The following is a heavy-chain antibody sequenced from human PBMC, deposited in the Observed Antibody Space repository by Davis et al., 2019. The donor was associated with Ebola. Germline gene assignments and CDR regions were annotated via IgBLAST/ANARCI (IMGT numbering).Heavy chain of an antibody. CDR3: AREIKRAEQESFFEN. CDR2: MNPYCGKT. J-gene: IGHJ4*02. V-gene: IGHV1-8*01. Sequence: SVNVSRKASVYTFTKYDISWVRQGSGHGLEGMGWMNPYCGKTGYAQNFQGRATMPRNTSINTDYMQLTSLRYEDSAIYYCAREIKRAEQESFFENWGQGTLVTVSS. CDR1: VYTFTKYD. D-gene: IGHD3-16*02.